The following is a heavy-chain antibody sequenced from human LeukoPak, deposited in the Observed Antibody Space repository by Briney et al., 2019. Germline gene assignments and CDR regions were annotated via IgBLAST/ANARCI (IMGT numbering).Heavy chain of an antibody. D-gene: IGHD3-10*01. J-gene: IGHJ4*02. CDR2: ISGSGDTT. CDR1: GLTFSSYA. CDR3: AKEVWFGIDC. Sequence: GGSLRLSCAASGLTFSSYAMSWVRQAPGKGLEWVSIISGSGDTTYYADSVKGRFTISRDNAKNTLYLQMHSLRAEDTAVYYCAKEVWFGIDCWGQGTLVTVSS. V-gene: IGHV3-23*01.